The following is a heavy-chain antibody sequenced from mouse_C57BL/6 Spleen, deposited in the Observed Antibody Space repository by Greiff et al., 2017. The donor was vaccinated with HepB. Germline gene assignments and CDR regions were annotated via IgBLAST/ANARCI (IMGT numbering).Heavy chain of an antibody. V-gene: IGHV1-69*01. D-gene: IGHD4-1*01. J-gene: IGHJ2*01. CDR3: ARLATGTRDY. Sequence: QVQLQQPGAELVMPGASVKLSCKASGYTFTSYWMHWVKQRPGQGLEWIGEIDPSDSYTNYNQKFKGKSTLTVDKSSSTAYMQLSSLTSEDSAVYYCARLATGTRDYWGQGTTLTVSS. CDR1: GYTFTSYW. CDR2: IDPSDSYT.